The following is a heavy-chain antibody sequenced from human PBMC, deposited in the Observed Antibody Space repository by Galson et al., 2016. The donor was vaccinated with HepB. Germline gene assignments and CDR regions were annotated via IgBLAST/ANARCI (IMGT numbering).Heavy chain of an antibody. D-gene: IGHD3-10*01. V-gene: IGHV1-18*01. J-gene: IGHJ4*02. Sequence: SVKVSCKASGYTFDTYGISWVRQAPGQGLEWVGWVSTYHDNRIYAQKFQGRVTMTTDTSTNTAYMELRSLRSDDTAVYYCARDRRGTYYYGSGTFDQWGQGTLVTVSS. CDR2: VSTYHDNR. CDR1: GYTFDTYG. CDR3: ARDRRGTYYYGSGTFDQ.